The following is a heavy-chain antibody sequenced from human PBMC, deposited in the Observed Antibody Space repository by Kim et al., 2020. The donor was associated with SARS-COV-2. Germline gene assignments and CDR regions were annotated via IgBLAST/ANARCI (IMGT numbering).Heavy chain of an antibody. V-gene: IGHV1-69*13. D-gene: IGHD2-2*01. CDR2: FIPFFGTA. J-gene: IGHJ6*02. CDR1: GGTFSSYA. CDR3: ARSGWGYCSSTNCRYYYHAKDV. Sequence: SVKVSCKASGGTFSSYAISWVRQAPGQGPEWMGAFIPFFGTANYAQKFQGRVTITADESTSTAYMELSSLRSEDTAVYYCARSGWGYCSSTNCRYYYHAKDVRGQGTTVTVSS.